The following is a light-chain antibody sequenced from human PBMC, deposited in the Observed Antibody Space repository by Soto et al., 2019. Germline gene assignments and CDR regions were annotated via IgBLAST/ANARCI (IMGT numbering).Light chain of an antibody. CDR1: QSLLHSNGYNY. V-gene: IGKV2-28*01. CDR2: LGS. Sequence: DIVMTQSPLSLPVTPGEPASISCRSSQSLLHSNGYNYLDWYLQKPGQSPQLLSYLGSSRASGVPDRFSGSGSGTDFTLKISRVEVEDVGVYYCMQALQTPYTFGQGTKLEIK. CDR3: MQALQTPYT. J-gene: IGKJ2*01.